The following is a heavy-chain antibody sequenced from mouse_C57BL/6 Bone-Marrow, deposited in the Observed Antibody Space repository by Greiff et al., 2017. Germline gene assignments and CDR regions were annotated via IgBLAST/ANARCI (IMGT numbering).Heavy chain of an antibody. CDR1: GFTFSDYY. CDR3: ARSYDGYFGFAY. CDR2: INYDGSST. Sequence: EVQVVESEGGLVQPGSSMKLSCTASGFTFSDYYMAWVRQVPEKGLEWVANINYDGSSTYYLDSLKSRFIISRDNAKNILYLQMSSLKSEDTATYYCARSYDGYFGFAYWGQGTLVTVSA. J-gene: IGHJ3*01. V-gene: IGHV5-16*01. D-gene: IGHD2-3*01.